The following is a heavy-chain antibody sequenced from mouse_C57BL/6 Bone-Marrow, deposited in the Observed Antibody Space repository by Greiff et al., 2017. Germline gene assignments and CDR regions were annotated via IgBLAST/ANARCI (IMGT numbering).Heavy chain of an antibody. CDR1: GFAFTNYS. CDR2: INPGSGGT. D-gene: IGHD1-1*01. Sequence: QVQLQQSGAELVRPGTSVKVSCTASGFAFTNYSIEWVKQRPGQGLEWIGVINPGSGGTNYNEKFKGKATLTADKSSSTAYMQLSSLTSEDSAVYICARERLLRCYGDVWGTGTTVTVSS. CDR3: ARERLLRCYGDV. J-gene: IGHJ1*03. V-gene: IGHV1-54*01.